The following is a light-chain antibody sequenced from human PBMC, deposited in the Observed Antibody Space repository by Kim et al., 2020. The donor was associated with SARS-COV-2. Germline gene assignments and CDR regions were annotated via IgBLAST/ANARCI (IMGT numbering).Light chain of an antibody. J-gene: IGKJ1*01. Sequence: DIQMTQSPSTLSASIGDRVTITCRASRNIATWVAWYQQKPGEAPRLLIYKASNLKSGVPSRFSGSGSGTEFTLTTDSLQADDLATYSCQQYKSYPWTFGQGTKLEI. V-gene: IGKV1-5*03. CDR1: RNIATW. CDR3: QQYKSYPWT. CDR2: KAS.